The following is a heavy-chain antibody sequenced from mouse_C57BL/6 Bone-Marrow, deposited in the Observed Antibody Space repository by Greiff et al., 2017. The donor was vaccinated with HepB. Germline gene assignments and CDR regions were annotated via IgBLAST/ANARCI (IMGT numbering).Heavy chain of an antibody. Sequence: EVQGVESGGDLVKPGGSLKLSCAASGFTFSSYGMSWVRQTPDKRLEWVATISSGGSYTYYPDSVKGRFTISRDNAKNTLYLQMSSLKSEDTAMYYCARELDSSGYAAYWGQGTLVTVSA. CDR2: ISSGGSYT. J-gene: IGHJ3*01. CDR1: GFTFSSYG. V-gene: IGHV5-6*01. CDR3: ARELDSSGYAAY. D-gene: IGHD3-2*02.